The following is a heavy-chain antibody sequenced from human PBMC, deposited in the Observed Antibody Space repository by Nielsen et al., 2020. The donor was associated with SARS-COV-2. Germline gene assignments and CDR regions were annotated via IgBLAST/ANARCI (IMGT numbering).Heavy chain of an antibody. CDR1: GVSVSSGSYF. CDR3: ARGGYNIYDFDY. Sequence: SETLSLTCTVSGVSVSSGSYFWSWIRQPPGKRLEWIGYLFYIGTANYNPSFQSRVNISVDTSKNQFSLKLRSVTAADTAIYYCARGGYNIYDFDYWGRGTLVTVSS. J-gene: IGHJ4*02. V-gene: IGHV4-61*01. D-gene: IGHD5-24*01. CDR2: LFYIGTA.